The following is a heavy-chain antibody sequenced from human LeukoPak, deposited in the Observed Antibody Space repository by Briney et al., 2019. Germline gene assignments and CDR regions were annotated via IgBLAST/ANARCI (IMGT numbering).Heavy chain of an antibody. Sequence: GGSLRLSCAVSGFPFSNSWMYWVRQAPGKGLEGVANIKKDGSGISYVESVKGRFIISRDNSRNSLYLQMNSLKVEDTTVYFCAGGNAMDVWGKGTAVTVYS. V-gene: IGHV3-7*03. CDR3: AGGNAMDV. J-gene: IGHJ6*04. CDR2: IKKDGSGI. CDR1: GFPFSNSW.